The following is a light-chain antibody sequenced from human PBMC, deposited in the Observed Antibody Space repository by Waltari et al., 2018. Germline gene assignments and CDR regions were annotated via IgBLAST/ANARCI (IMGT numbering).Light chain of an antibody. V-gene: IGLV3-21*02. J-gene: IGLJ3*02. CDR2: LDS. CDR3: HVWDANTVM. CDR1: NIGSRS. Sequence: SSVLTQAPSVSVAPGQTATVTCGGDNIGSRSVHWYQQKPGRAPVLVVYLDSDRPSGIPERFSGSKSGNAVTLTISRVEAGDEADYYCHVWDANTVMFGGGTKLTVL.